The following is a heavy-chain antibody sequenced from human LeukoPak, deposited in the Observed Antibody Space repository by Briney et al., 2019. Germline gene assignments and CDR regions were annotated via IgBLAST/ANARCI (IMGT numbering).Heavy chain of an antibody. CDR2: INHNGNVN. CDR3: ARGGGLDV. V-gene: IGHV3-7*03. CDR1: GFTFSNFW. D-gene: IGHD3-16*01. J-gene: IGHJ6*02. Sequence: GGSLRLSCTASGFTFSNFWMNWARQAPGKGLEWVASINHNGNVNYYVDSVKGRFTISRDNAKNSLYLQMSNLRAEDTAVYFCARGGGLDVWGQGATVTVSS.